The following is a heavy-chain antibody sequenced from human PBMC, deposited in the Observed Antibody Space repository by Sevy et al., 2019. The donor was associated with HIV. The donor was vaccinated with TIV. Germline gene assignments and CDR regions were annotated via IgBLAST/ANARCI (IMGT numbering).Heavy chain of an antibody. J-gene: IGHJ4*02. D-gene: IGHD3-16*01. V-gene: IGHV3-30*04. CDR3: ARDGGGDYFDY. Sequence: GGSLRLSCAASGFSFSRYAMHWIRQAPGKGLESVAVISYDKVNTYHSDSVKGRFTISGNNSKSTLYLQMNSLRPEDTAVYYCARDGGGDYFDYWGRGTLVTVSS. CDR2: ISYDKVNT. CDR1: GFSFSRYA.